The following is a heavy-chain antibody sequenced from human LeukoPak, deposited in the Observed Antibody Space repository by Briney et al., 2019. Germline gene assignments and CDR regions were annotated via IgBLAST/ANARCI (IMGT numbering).Heavy chain of an antibody. CDR3: ARAPLTQSYYYYYGMDV. J-gene: IGHJ6*02. Sequence: GGSLRLSCAASGFTVSSNYMSWVRQAPGKGLEWVAVIWYDGSNKYYADSVKGRFTISRDNSKNTLYLQMNSLRAEDTAVYYCARAPLTQSYYYYYGMDVWGQGTTVTVSS. CDR2: IWYDGSNK. V-gene: IGHV3-33*08. CDR1: GFTVSSNY.